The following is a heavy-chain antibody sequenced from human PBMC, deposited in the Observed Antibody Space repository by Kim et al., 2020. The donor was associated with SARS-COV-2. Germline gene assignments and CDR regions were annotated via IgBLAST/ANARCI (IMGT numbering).Heavy chain of an antibody. CDR3: ARYFYCGGDCYSDYFDY. V-gene: IGHV3-7*01. J-gene: IGHJ4*02. Sequence: GGSLRLSCAASGFTFSSYWMSWVRQAPGKGLEGVSNIKQDGSEKYYVDSVKGRFTISRDNAKNSLYLQMNSLRAEDTAVYYCARYFYCGGDCYSDYFDYWGQGTLVTVSS. D-gene: IGHD2-21*02. CDR2: IKQDGSEK. CDR1: GFTFSSYW.